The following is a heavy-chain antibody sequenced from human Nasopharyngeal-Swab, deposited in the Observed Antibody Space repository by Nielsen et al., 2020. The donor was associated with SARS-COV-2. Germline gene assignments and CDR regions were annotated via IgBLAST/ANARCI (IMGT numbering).Heavy chain of an antibody. J-gene: IGHJ4*02. V-gene: IGHV3-48*04. CDR2: ISSSSSTI. CDR3: ARGDSSGYYVYDHYYFDY. D-gene: IGHD3-22*01. Sequence: GGSLRLSCAASGFTFSSYSMNWVRQAPGKGLEWVSYISSSSSTIYYADSVKGRFTISRDNAKNSLYLQMNSLRAEDTAVYYCARGDSSGYYVYDHYYFDYWGQGTLVTVSS. CDR1: GFTFSSYS.